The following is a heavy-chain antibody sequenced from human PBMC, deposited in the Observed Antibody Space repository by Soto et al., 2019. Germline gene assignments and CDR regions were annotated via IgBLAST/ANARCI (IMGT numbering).Heavy chain of an antibody. CDR2: IYHSGST. CDR1: GGSISSGGYS. Sequence: PSETLSLTCAVSGGSISSGGYSWSWIRQPPGKGLEWIGYIYHSGSTYYNPSLKSRVTISVDRSKNQFSLKLSSVTAADTAVYYCARLIAAAGIEVSNSFDPWGQGTLVTV. D-gene: IGHD6-13*01. J-gene: IGHJ5*02. CDR3: ARLIAAAGIEVSNSFDP. V-gene: IGHV4-30-2*01.